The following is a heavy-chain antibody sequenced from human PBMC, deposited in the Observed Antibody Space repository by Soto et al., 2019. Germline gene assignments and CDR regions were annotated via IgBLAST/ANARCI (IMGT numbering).Heavy chain of an antibody. CDR3: ASDRSTT. CDR1: GYTFTSHD. V-gene: IGHV1-8*01. Sequence: ASVKVSCKASGYTFTSHDINWMRQTTGQGLEWMGWMNPNSGHTNYAQKFQGSVTMTRDTSISTAYMELTNLRSEDTAIYYCASDRSTTWGQGTLVTVSS. J-gene: IGHJ5*02. CDR2: MNPNSGHT. D-gene: IGHD2-2*01.